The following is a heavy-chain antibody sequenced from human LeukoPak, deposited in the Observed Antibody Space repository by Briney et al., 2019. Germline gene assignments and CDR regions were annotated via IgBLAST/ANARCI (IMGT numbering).Heavy chain of an antibody. V-gene: IGHV1-18*01. J-gene: IGHJ4*02. CDR3: ARSTLGIEFDY. Sequence: ASVKVSCKASGYSFTNYGISWVRQARGQGLEGMGWISAYNDNAHYAQGLEGRVTMTSETSTRTAYMELRSLRSDDTAVYYCARSTLGIEFDYWGQGSLVTVSS. D-gene: IGHD7-27*01. CDR1: GYSFTNYG. CDR2: ISAYNDNA.